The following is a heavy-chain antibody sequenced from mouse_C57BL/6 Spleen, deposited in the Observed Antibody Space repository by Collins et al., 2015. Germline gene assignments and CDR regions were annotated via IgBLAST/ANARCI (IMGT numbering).Heavy chain of an antibody. CDR2: IFPGSGST. Sequence: QVQLQQSGPELVKPGASVKISCKASGYTFTDYYINWVKQRPGQGLEWIGWIFPGSGSTYYNQKFKGKATLTVDKSSSTAYMLLSSLTSEDSAVYFCARERDYDYDRYFDVWGTGTTVTVSS. CDR1: GYTFTDYY. D-gene: IGHD2-4*01. J-gene: IGHJ1*03. V-gene: IGHV1-75*01. CDR3: ARERDYDYDRYFDV.